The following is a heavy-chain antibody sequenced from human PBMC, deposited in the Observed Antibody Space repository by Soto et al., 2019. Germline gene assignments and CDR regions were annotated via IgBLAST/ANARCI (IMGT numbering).Heavy chain of an antibody. CDR3: ATDSCSSSTPNWFDP. CDR2: NSGSGGST. J-gene: IGHJ5*02. Sequence: GGSLRLSWGASGFTFSSYAMSWVRQAPGKGLEWVSANSGSGGSTYYADPVKGRFTISRDNSKNTLYLQMNSLRAEDTAVYYCATDSCSSSTPNWFDPWGQGTLVTVSS. D-gene: IGHD6-6*01. CDR1: GFTFSSYA. V-gene: IGHV3-23*01.